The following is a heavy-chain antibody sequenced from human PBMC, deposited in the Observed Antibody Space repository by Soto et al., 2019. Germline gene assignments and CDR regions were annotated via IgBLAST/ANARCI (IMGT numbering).Heavy chain of an antibody. CDR3: AKNREDLNPGYSYGYYYYGMDV. D-gene: IGHD5-18*01. J-gene: IGHJ6*02. Sequence: GGSLRLSCAASGFTFSSYAMSWVRQAPGKGLEWVSAISGSGGSTYYADSVKGRFTISRDNSKNTLYLQMNSLRAEDTAVYYCAKNREDLNPGYSYGYYYYGMDVWGQGTTVTVSS. CDR1: GFTFSSYA. V-gene: IGHV3-23*01. CDR2: ISGSGGST.